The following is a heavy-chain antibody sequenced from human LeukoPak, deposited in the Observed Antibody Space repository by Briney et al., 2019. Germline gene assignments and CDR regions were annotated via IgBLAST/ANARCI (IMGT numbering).Heavy chain of an antibody. CDR1: GFTSSNYW. D-gene: IGHD2-21*02. J-gene: IGHJ4*02. CDR3: AKGGVVTAQVYFDH. CDR2: LRYDGSNK. V-gene: IGHV3-30*02. Sequence: PGGSLRLSCAASGFTSSNYWMSWVGQAPGKGLDSVSFLRYDGSNKYYADSVRGRFTISRDNSKNTLYPQMNSLRAEDTAIYYCAKGGVVTAQVYFDHWGQGTLVTVSS.